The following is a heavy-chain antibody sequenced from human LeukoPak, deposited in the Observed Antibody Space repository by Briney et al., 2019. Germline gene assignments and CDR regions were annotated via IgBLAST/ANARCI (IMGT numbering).Heavy chain of an antibody. CDR1: GFTFSDYN. V-gene: IGHV3-11*01. J-gene: IGHJ4*02. CDR3: AKANSITIFGVISPVDY. D-gene: IGHD3-3*01. CDR2: ISRSGSTK. Sequence: PGGSLRLSCAASGFTFSDYNMRWIRQAPGKGLEWVSSISRSGSTKYYADSVKGRFTISRDNAKNSLFLQMNSLRAEDTAVYYCAKANSITIFGVISPVDYWGQGTLVTVSS.